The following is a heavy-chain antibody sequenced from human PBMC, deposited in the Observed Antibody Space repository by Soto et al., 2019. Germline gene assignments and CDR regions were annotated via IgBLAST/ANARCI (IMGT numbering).Heavy chain of an antibody. V-gene: IGHV4-31*03. Sequence: QVQLQESGPGLVKPSQTLSLTCTVSGGSISRGVYYCSRIRHHPVQRLEWIGYTYYSGSTYYNPALKCRVTIPVDTSKTQCSLKLSSVAAADTAVYYCARGHPFTIFGGFDPLGQGTLVTVSS. CDR2: TYYSGST. CDR1: GGSISRGVYY. D-gene: IGHD3-3*01. J-gene: IGHJ5*02. CDR3: ARGHPFTIFGGFDP.